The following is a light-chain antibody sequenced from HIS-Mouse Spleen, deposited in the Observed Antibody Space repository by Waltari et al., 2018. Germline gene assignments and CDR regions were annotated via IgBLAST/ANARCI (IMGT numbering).Light chain of an antibody. CDR2: DVS. J-gene: IGLJ2*01. CDR3: SSYTSSSLVV. CDR1: SRYVGGYNY. V-gene: IGLV2-14*03. Sequence: QSALTQPASVSGSPGQSITISCTGTSRYVGGYNYFPWYQQHPGKAPKLMIYDVSNRPSGVSNRFSGSKSGNTASLTISGLQAEDEADYYCSSYTSSSLVVFGGGTKLTVL.